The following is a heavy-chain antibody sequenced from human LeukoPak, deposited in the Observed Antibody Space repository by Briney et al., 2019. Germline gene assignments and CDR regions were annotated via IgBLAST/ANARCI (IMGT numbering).Heavy chain of an antibody. J-gene: IGHJ4*02. D-gene: IGHD5-18*01. Sequence: GGSLRLSCAASGFTFSSYGMHWVRQAPGKGLEWVAFIRYDGSNKYYADSVKGRFTISRDNSKHTLYLQMNSLRAEDTAVYYCAKESSEEYSYGPLDYWGQGTLVTVSS. CDR2: IRYDGSNK. CDR3: AKESSEEYSYGPLDY. V-gene: IGHV3-30*02. CDR1: GFTFSSYG.